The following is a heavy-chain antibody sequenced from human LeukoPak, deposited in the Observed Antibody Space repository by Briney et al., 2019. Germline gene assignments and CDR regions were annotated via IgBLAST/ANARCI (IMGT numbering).Heavy chain of an antibody. J-gene: IGHJ4*02. CDR1: GGSISSYY. V-gene: IGHV4-59*01. CDR2: IYYSGST. CDR3: ARANYYDSSGYYCWLDY. Sequence: SETLSLTCTVSGGSISSYYWSWLRQPPGKGLEWIGYIYYSGSTNYNPSLKSRVTISVDTSKNQFSLKLSSVTAADTAVYYCARANYYDSSGYYCWLDYWGQGTLVTVSS. D-gene: IGHD3-22*01.